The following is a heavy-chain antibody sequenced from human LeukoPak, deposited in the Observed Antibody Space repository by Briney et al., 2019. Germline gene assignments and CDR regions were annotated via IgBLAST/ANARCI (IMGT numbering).Heavy chain of an antibody. CDR1: GGSISSGSYY. D-gene: IGHD3-3*01. V-gene: IGHV4-61*02. J-gene: IGHJ4*02. Sequence: SQTLSLTCTVSGGSISSGSYYWSWIRQPAGKGLEWIGRIYTSGSTNYNPSLKSRVTISVDTSKNQFSLKLSSVTAADTAVYYCARALEGFYYDFWSGYFDYWGQGTLVTVSS. CDR2: IYTSGST. CDR3: ARALEGFYYDFWSGYFDY.